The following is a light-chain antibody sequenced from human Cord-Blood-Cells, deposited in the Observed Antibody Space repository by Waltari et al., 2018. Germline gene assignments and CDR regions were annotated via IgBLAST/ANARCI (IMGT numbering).Light chain of an antibody. CDR1: LGISSY. CDR2: AAS. CDR3: QQYYSYPYT. Sequence: AIRITQSPSSLSASTGDRVTITCRARLGISSYLAWYQQKPGKAPKLLIYAASNLQSGVPSRFSGSGSGTDFTLTISCLQSEDFATYYCQQYYSYPYTFGQGTKLESK. J-gene: IGKJ2*01. V-gene: IGKV1-8*01.